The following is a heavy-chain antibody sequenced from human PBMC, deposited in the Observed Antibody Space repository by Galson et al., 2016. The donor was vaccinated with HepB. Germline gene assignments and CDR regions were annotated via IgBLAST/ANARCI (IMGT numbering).Heavy chain of an antibody. V-gene: IGHV3-30*18. J-gene: IGHJ4*02. CDR2: VSSDGSYK. CDR1: GFSFRTFA. D-gene: IGHD6-19*01. CDR3: AKGVDSSGWYHFDY. Sequence: SLRLSCAASGFSFRTFAMHWVRQAPGKGLEWVALVSSDGSYKYYADSVRGRFTPSRDNSKDTLYLQMNSLRPDDTAVYYCAKGVDSSGWYHFDYWGQGTLATASS.